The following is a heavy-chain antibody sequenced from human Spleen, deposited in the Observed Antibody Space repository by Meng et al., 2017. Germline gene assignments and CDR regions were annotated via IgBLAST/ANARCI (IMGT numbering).Heavy chain of an antibody. D-gene: IGHD5-12*01. J-gene: IGHJ5*02. V-gene: IGHV1-69*10. CDR3: ARSGYSGYDSGNWFDP. CDR1: GGTFSSYA. CDR2: IIPILGIA. Sequence: SVKVSCKASGGTFSSYAISWVRQAPGQGLEWMGGIIPILGIANYAQKFQGRVTITADKSTSTAYMELSSLRSEDTAVYYCARSGYSGYDSGNWFDPWGQGTLVTVSS.